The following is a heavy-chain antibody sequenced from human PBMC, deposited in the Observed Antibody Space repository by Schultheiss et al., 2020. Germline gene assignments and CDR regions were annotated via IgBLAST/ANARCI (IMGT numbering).Heavy chain of an antibody. V-gene: IGHV5-10-1*01. CDR2: IDPTDSYT. CDR3: ARLNANCTRTSCYYYFDY. Sequence: GESLKISCKGSGYSFTNFWISWVRQMPGKGLEWMGRIDPTDSYTNYSPSFQGHVTLSTDKSISTAYLQWTSLRASDTAMYYCARLNANCTRTSCYYYFDYWGKGALVTVSA. J-gene: IGHJ4*02. CDR1: GYSFTNFW. D-gene: IGHD2-2*01.